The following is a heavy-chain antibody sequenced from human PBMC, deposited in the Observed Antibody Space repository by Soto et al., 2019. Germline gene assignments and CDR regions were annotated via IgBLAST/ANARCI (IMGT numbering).Heavy chain of an antibody. D-gene: IGHD2-2*01. J-gene: IGHJ6*02. CDR2: INPNSGGT. V-gene: IGHV1-2*04. CDR3: ARDRSSTRTFCYFYYRSRDA. CDR1: RVGIACRS. Sequence: VSWKACRVGIACRSLRWLHQDTEKGLEWMGWINPNSGGTNYAQQFQGWVTMTRDTSISTAYMELSRLRSGDRAAYYCARDRSSTRTFCYFYYRSRDAWGQGLTVSV.